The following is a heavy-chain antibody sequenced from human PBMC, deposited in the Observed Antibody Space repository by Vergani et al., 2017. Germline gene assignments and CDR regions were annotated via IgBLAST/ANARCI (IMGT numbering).Heavy chain of an antibody. V-gene: IGHV1-3*01. CDR1: GYTFTSYA. D-gene: IGHD2-21*01. J-gene: IGHJ4*02. Sequence: QVQLVQSGAEVKKPGASVKVSCKASGYTFTSYAMHWVRQAPGQRLEWMGWINAGNGNTKYSQKFQGRVTITRDTSASTAYVELSSLRSEDTAVYYCARERSPLAYCGGDCYSYGYWGQGTLVTVSS. CDR3: ARERSPLAYCGGDCYSYGY. CDR2: INAGNGNT.